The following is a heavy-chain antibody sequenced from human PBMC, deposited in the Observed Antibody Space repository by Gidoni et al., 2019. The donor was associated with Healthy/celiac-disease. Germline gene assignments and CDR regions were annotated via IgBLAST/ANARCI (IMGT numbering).Heavy chain of an antibody. CDR1: GFTFSSYA. J-gene: IGHJ3*02. D-gene: IGHD3-3*01. V-gene: IGHV3-64*01. CDR3: ARVRGGYYVWEAFDI. Sequence: EVQLVESGGGLVQPGGSLRLSCAASGFTFSSYAMHWVRQAPGKGLEYVSAISSNGGSTYYANSVKGRFTISRDNSKNTLYLQMGSLRAEDMAVYYCARVRGGYYVWEAFDIWGQGTMVTVSS. CDR2: ISSNGGST.